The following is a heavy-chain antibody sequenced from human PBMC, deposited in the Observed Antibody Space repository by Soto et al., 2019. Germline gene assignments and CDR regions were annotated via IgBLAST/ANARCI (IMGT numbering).Heavy chain of an antibody. V-gene: IGHV3-30*03. CDR3: ATDLVIGSYLCDAFDI. CDR1: GFTFSTYG. CDR2: ISYDGSKK. Sequence: HGQLVESGGGVVQPGRSLRLSCAASGFTFSTYGIHRVRQAPGKGLEWVAVISYDGSKKYYADSVKGRFTISRDNSKNTLYLQMHSLRAEDTAVYYCATDLVIGSYLCDAFDIWGQGTMVTVSS. D-gene: IGHD1-26*01. J-gene: IGHJ3*02.